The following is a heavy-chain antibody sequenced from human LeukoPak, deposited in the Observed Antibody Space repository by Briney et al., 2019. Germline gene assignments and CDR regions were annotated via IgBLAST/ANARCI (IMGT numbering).Heavy chain of an antibody. Sequence: GGSRRLSCAASGFTFDDYIMHWVRQAPGKGLERVSLVSWDGDTTYYADSVKGRFTISRDNSKNSLYLQMNSLRTEDTALYYCAKARGLIGGAFDIWGQGTMVTVSS. CDR3: AKARGLIGGAFDI. D-gene: IGHD3-22*01. CDR2: VSWDGDTT. CDR1: GFTFDDYI. J-gene: IGHJ3*02. V-gene: IGHV3-43*01.